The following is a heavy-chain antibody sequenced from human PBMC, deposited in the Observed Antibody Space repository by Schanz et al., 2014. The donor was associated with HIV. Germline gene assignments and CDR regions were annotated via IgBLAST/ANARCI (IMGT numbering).Heavy chain of an antibody. D-gene: IGHD5-18*01. Sequence: QLQESGPGLVRPSETLSLTCAVYGASFRNYYWSWIRQPSGKGLEWIGYIYHSGSTYYNPSLKSRVTISVDRSKNQYSLNRPSATAADTAVYYCARTYSYDDYFDYWGQGTLVTVSS. J-gene: IGHJ4*02. CDR2: IYHSGST. CDR1: GASFRNYY. V-gene: IGHV4-34*10. CDR3: ARTYSYDDYFDY.